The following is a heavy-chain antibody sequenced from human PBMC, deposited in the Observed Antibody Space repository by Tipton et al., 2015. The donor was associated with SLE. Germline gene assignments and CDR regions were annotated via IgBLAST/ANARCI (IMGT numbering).Heavy chain of an antibody. CDR1: GGSMNDYY. D-gene: IGHD3-3*01. CDR2: ISYSGST. V-gene: IGHV4-59*12. CDR3: ARSAIFGVIMGGYFDY. Sequence: TLSLTCTVSGGSMNDYYWTWIRQPPGKGLEWIGYISYSGSTNYNPSLRSRVTISLDTSKNQFSLKVRSVTAADTAVYYCARSAIFGVIMGGYFDYWGQGTLVTVSS. J-gene: IGHJ4*02.